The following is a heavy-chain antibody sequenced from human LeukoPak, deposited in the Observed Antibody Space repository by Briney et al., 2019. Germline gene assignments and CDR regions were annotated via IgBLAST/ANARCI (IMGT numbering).Heavy chain of an antibody. V-gene: IGHV3-30*02. CDR1: GFTFSSYA. D-gene: IGHD5-12*01. J-gene: IGHJ4*02. CDR3: AKDPGYALDY. Sequence: GGSLRLSCAASGFTFSSYAMSWVRQAPGKGLEWVAFIRYDGSNKYYADSVKGRFTISRDNSKNTLYLQMNSLRAEDTAVYYCAKDPGYALDYWGQGTLVTVSS. CDR2: IRYDGSNK.